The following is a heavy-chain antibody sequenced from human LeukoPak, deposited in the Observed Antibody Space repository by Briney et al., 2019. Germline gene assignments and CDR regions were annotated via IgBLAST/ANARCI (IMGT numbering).Heavy chain of an antibody. Sequence: PSETLSLTCTVSGGSISSYSWSWIRQPPGKGLEWIGYIYYSGSTNYNPSLKSRVTISVDTSKSQFSLKLSSVTAADTAVYYCARVSSGWYGYYFDYWGQGTLVTVST. CDR1: GGSISSYS. J-gene: IGHJ4*02. CDR2: IYYSGST. D-gene: IGHD6-19*01. CDR3: ARVSSGWYGYYFDY. V-gene: IGHV4-59*01.